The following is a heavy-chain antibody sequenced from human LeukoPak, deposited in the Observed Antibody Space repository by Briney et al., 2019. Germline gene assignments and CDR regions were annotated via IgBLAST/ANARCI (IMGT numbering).Heavy chain of an antibody. J-gene: IGHJ4*02. CDR3: ATIRDGYNYYYFDY. Sequence: PGGSLRLSCAASGFTVSNNYMSWVRQAPGKGLGWVSVIYSGGRINYADSVEGRFTISRDNSKNTLYLQMNSLRAEDTAVYYCATIRDGYNYYYFDYWGQGTLVTVSS. CDR2: IYSGGRI. V-gene: IGHV3-53*01. CDR1: GFTVSNNY. D-gene: IGHD5-24*01.